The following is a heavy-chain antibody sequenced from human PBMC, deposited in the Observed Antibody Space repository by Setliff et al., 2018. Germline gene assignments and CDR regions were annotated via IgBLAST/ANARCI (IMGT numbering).Heavy chain of an antibody. CDR3: ARVGATYYFDY. CDR2: IYTSGST. D-gene: IGHD1-26*01. V-gene: IGHV4-4*07. CDR1: GGSISSYD. Sequence: TLSLTCTVSGGSISSYDWSWIRQPAGKGLEWIGHIYTSGSTNYNPSLKSRVTISVDTSKNQFSLKLSSVTAADTAVYYCARVGATYYFDYWGQGTLVTVSS. J-gene: IGHJ4*02.